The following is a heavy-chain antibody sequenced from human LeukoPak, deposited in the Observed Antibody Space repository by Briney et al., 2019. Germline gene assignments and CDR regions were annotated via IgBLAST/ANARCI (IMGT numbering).Heavy chain of an antibody. Sequence: SQTLSLTCAISGDSVSSNSAAWNWIRQSPSRGLEWLGRTYYRSKWYNDYAVSVKSRITINPDTSKNQFSLQLNSVTPEDTAVYYCAREGRGSSGSYHDMRHDYWGQGTLVTVSS. CDR3: AREGRGSSGSYHDMRHDY. D-gene: IGHD1-26*01. CDR1: GDSVSSNSAA. V-gene: IGHV6-1*01. CDR2: TYYRSKWYN. J-gene: IGHJ4*02.